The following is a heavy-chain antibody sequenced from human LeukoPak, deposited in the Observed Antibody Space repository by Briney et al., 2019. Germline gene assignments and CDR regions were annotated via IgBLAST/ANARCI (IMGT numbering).Heavy chain of an antibody. Sequence: ASVKVSCKASGYTFTNYGITWVRQAPGQGLEWMGWISAYNGNTNYAQGLQGRVTMTTDTSTSTAYMELRSLRSDDTAVYYCARSDDFWSGTGFDYWGQGTLVTVSS. CDR1: GYTFTNYG. J-gene: IGHJ4*02. CDR3: ARSDDFWSGTGFDY. D-gene: IGHD3-3*01. CDR2: ISAYNGNT. V-gene: IGHV1-18*01.